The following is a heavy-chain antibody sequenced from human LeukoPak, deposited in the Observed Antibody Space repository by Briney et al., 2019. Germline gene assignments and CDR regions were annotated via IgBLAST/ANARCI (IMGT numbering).Heavy chain of an antibody. CDR1: GGSFSGYY. CDR2: INHSGST. J-gene: IGHJ6*02. CDR3: ACNPSITIFGVVMDYYYYGMDA. V-gene: IGHV4-34*01. D-gene: IGHD3-3*01. Sequence: SEPLSLTCAVYGGSFSGYYWSWIRQPPGKGLEWIGEINHSGSTNYNPSLKSRVTISVDTSKNQFSLKLSSVTAADTAVYYCACNPSITIFGVVMDYYYYGMDAWGQGTTVTVYS.